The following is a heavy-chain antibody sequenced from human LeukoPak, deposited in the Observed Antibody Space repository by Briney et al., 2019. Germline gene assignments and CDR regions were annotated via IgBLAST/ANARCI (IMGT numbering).Heavy chain of an antibody. CDR1: GYSISSGYY. V-gene: IGHV4-38-2*01. J-gene: IGHJ4*02. D-gene: IGHD2-21*01. Sequence: PSETLSLTCAVSGYSISSGYYWGWIRQPPGKGLEWIGSIYHSGSNYYNPSLKSRVTISVDTSKNQFSLKLSSVTAEDTAVYYCASSPSYSVSSFDYWGQGTLVTVSS. CDR3: ASSPSYSVSSFDY. CDR2: IYHSGSN.